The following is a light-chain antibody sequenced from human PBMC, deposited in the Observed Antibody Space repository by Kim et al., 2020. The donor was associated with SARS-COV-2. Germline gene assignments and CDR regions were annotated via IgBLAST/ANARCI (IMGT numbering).Light chain of an antibody. CDR2: WAS. V-gene: IGKV4-1*01. CDR1: QSVLYSSNNKNY. J-gene: IGKJ1*01. CDR3: QQYYSTPPT. Sequence: ATINCKSSQSVLYSSNNKNYLAWYQQKPGQPPKLLIYWASTRESGVPDRFNGSGSGTDFTLTISSLQAEDVAVYYCQQYYSTPPTFGQGTKVDIK.